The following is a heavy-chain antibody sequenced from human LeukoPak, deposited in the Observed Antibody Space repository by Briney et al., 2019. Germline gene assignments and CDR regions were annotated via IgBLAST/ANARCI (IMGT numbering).Heavy chain of an antibody. CDR3: ARDFSRQLLFVSAY. Sequence: ASLKVSCKASGYTFIAYYIHWVRQAPGQGLEWMGRMNPNNGDTNYAQKFQGRVTMTRDSSISTAYLELNILAPGDTAVYYCARDFSRQLLFVSAYWGQGTLVTVSS. CDR2: MNPNNGDT. V-gene: IGHV1-2*06. J-gene: IGHJ4*02. CDR1: GYTFIAYY. D-gene: IGHD2-2*01.